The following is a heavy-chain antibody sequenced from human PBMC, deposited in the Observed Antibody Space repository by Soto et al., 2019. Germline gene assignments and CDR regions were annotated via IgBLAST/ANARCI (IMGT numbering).Heavy chain of an antibody. J-gene: IGHJ4*02. CDR1: GFTFSSYA. CDR2: ISGSGGST. Sequence: GGSLRLSCAASGFTFSSYAMSWVRQAPGKGLEWVSAISGSGGSTYYADSVKGRFTISRDNSKNTLYLQMNSLRAEDTAVYYCAKDILRGVIITKYYFDYWGQGTLVTVSS. D-gene: IGHD3-10*01. V-gene: IGHV3-23*01. CDR3: AKDILRGVIITKYYFDY.